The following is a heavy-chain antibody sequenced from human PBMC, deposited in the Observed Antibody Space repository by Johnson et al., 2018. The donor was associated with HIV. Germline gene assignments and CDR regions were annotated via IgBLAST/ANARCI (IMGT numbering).Heavy chain of an antibody. D-gene: IGHD4-17*01. CDR1: GFTFSSYG. V-gene: IGHV3-33*01. J-gene: IGHJ3*02. CDR2: IWYDGGNK. Sequence: QVQLVESGGGVVQPGRSLRLSCAASGFTFSSYGMHWVRQAPGKGLEWVAVIWYDGGNKYYADSVKGRFTISRDNSKNTLYLQMNSLRAEDTAVYYCSRGMTTVTTHDAFDIWGQGTMVTVSS. CDR3: SRGMTTVTTHDAFDI.